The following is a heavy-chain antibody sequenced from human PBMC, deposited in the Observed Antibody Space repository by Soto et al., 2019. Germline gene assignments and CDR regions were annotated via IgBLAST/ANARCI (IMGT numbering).Heavy chain of an antibody. CDR3: ARAYSSSSPIDY. V-gene: IGHV1-3*01. CDR2: INAGNGNT. D-gene: IGHD6-6*01. J-gene: IGHJ4*02. Sequence: ASVKVSCKASGYTFTSYAMHWVRQAPGQRLEWMGRINAGNGNTKYSQKFQGRVTITRDTSASTAYMELSSLRSEDTAVYYCARAYSSSSPIDYWGQGTLVTVSS. CDR1: GYTFTSYA.